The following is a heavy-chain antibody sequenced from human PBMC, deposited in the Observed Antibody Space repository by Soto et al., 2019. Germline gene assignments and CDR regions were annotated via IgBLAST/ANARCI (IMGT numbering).Heavy chain of an antibody. CDR3: AKESTVGSPGDYFDS. Sequence: EVELLESGGDLVQPGGSLRLSCAASGFTFSSYDMNWVRQAPGKGLEWVSAIGVYANTYYADSVKGRFTISRDDSRNTVHLQLNSLRADDTAVYYCAKESTVGSPGDYFDSWGQGTLVTVSS. V-gene: IGHV3-23*01. CDR1: GFTFSSYD. CDR2: IGVYANT. D-gene: IGHD1-26*01. J-gene: IGHJ4*02.